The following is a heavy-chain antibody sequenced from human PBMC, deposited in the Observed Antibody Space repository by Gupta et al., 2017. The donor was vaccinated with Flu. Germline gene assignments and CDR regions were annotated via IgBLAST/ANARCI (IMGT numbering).Heavy chain of an antibody. CDR3: AKDLYTVPGALDS. V-gene: IGHV3-23*01. CDR2: FSGAGGNT. D-gene: IGHD6-19*01. Sequence: EVQLLESGGGLAQPGGSLRLSCAASGFTFSSYAVSWVRQAPGKGLEWVSAFSGAGGNTYYADSVRGRFAISTDNSKNTLYLQMNSLRVDDTAIYYCAKDLYTVPGALDSWGQGALVTVSS. CDR1: GFTFSSYA. J-gene: IGHJ4*02.